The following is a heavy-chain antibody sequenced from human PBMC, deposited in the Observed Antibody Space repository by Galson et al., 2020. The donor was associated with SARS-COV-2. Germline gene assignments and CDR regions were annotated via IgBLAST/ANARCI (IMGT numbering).Heavy chain of an antibody. CDR3: AKEKEVLHLHYYAMDV. CDR2: ISYEGSIK. D-gene: IGHD1-26*01. V-gene: IGHV3-30*18. Sequence: GGSLRLYCAVSGFTFNNHGIHWVRQAPGKGLEWVALISYEGSIKHYADSVKGRFTIARDSSKNTVFLQINSLRPDDTAVYYCAKEKEVLHLHYYAMDVWGQGTTVTVSS. CDR1: GFTFNNHG. J-gene: IGHJ6*02.